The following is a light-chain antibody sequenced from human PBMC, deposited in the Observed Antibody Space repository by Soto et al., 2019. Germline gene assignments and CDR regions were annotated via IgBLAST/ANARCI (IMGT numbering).Light chain of an antibody. J-gene: IGKJ5*01. V-gene: IGKV3-15*01. CDR1: ESVRSG. CDR2: GGS. CDR3: QQYNDWPTFT. Sequence: EVVMTQSPATLSVPPGDRATLSCRASESVRSGLAWYQQKPGQAPRLLIYGGSIRAADVPDRFSGSGSGTEFTLTISTLQSEDFAVYYCQQYNDWPTFTFGQGTRLEAK.